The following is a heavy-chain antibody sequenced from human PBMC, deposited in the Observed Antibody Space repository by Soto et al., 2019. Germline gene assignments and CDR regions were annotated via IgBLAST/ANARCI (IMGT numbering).Heavy chain of an antibody. J-gene: IGHJ4*02. CDR3: TTSNLGVDF. Sequence: GGSLRLSCAASGLIFSDVWMTWVRQAPGKGLEWVGRIKTKPDDGTIDYAAPVRXRFTISRDDSKNTLYLQMTSLTPDDTGVYYCTTSNLGVDFWGPGTLVTVSS. CDR1: GLIFSDVW. V-gene: IGHV3-15*01. CDR2: IKTKPDDGTI. D-gene: IGHD1-1*01.